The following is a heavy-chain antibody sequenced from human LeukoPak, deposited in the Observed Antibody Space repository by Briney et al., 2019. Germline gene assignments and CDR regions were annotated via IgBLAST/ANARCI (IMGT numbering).Heavy chain of an antibody. Sequence: ASVKVSCKASGYTFTNNYMQWVRQAPGQGLEWMGIINPSGGSTNYAQKFQGRVTMTRDTSTSTVYMELSGLRSEDTAVYYCARAVGIVVVVVAMLDYWGQGTLVTVSS. J-gene: IGHJ4*02. CDR3: ARAVGIVVVVVAMLDY. V-gene: IGHV1-46*01. CDR2: INPSGGST. CDR1: GYTFTNNY. D-gene: IGHD2-15*01.